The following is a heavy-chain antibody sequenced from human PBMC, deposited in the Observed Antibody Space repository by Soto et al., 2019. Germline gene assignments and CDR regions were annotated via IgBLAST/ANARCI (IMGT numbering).Heavy chain of an antibody. J-gene: IGHJ3*02. V-gene: IGHV1-69*13. CDR1: GGTFSSYA. CDR2: IIPIFGTA. D-gene: IGHD3-22*01. CDR3: ATQPNYYDSSGDAFDI. Sequence: SVKVSCKASGGTFSSYAISWVRQAPGQGLEWMGGIIPIFGTANYAQKFQGRVTITADESTSTAYMELSSPRSEDTAVYYCATQPNYYDSSGDAFDIWGQGTMVTVSS.